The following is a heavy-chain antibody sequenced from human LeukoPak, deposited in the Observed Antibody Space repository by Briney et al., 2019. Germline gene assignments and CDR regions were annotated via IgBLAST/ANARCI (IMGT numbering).Heavy chain of an antibody. J-gene: IGHJ4*02. CDR2: ISGSGGST. CDR1: GFTFSSYA. CDR3: AKIAYSSSWYGYYFDY. V-gene: IGHV3-23*01. D-gene: IGHD6-13*01. Sequence: PGGSLRLSCAASGFTFSSYAMSWVHQAPGKGLEWVSAISGSGGSTYYADSVKGRFTISRDNAKNSLYLQMNSLRAEDTALYYCAKIAYSSSWYGYYFDYWGQGTLVTVSS.